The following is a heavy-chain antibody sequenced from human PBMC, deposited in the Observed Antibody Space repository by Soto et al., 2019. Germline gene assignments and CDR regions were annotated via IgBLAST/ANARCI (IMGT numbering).Heavy chain of an antibody. J-gene: IGHJ6*02. CDR1: GYTFTSYY. D-gene: IGHD6-13*01. CDR3: ARSSSSWYVYYYYGMDV. Sequence: QVQLVQSGAEVKKPGASVKVSCKASGYTFTSYYMHWVRQAPGQGLEWMGIINPSGGSTSYAQKFQGRVTMPRDTSTSTVYMELSSLRSEDTAVYYCARSSSSWYVYYYYGMDVWGQGTTVTVSS. CDR2: INPSGGST. V-gene: IGHV1-46*01.